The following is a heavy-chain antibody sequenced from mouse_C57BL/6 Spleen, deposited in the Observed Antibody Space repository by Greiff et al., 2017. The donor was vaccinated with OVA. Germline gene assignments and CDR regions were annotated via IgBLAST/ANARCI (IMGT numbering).Heavy chain of an antibody. Sequence: VQLQQSGAELVKPGASVKLSCTASGFNIKDYYMHWVKQRTEQGLEWIGRIDPEDGETTYAPKFQGKATITADTSSNTAYLQLSSLTSEDTAVYYCASPRNYVEYFDVWGTGTTVTVSS. J-gene: IGHJ1*03. V-gene: IGHV14-2*01. CDR3: ASPRNYVEYFDV. D-gene: IGHD2-1*01. CDR2: IDPEDGET. CDR1: GFNIKDYY.